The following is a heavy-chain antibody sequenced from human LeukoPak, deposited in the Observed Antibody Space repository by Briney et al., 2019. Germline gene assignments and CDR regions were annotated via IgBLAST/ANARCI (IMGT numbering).Heavy chain of an antibody. CDR1: GFTVSSNY. J-gene: IGHJ4*02. D-gene: IGHD5-18*01. CDR2: IYSGGGT. Sequence: GGSLRLSCAASGFTVSSNYMSWVRQAPGKGLEWVSIIYSGGGTYYADSVKGRFTISRDNSKNTLCLQMNSLRAEDTAVYFCVRVGYSYGYGDWNHFDYWGQGTLVTVSS. CDR3: VRVGYSYGYGDWNHFDY. V-gene: IGHV3-66*02.